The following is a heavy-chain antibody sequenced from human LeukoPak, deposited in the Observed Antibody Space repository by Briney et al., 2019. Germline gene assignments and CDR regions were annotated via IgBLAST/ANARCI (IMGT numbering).Heavy chain of an antibody. CDR3: ARGVVPAADFDY. CDR2: MSPNSGNT. J-gene: IGHJ4*02. Sequence: ASVKVSCKASGYTFTSYDINWVRQATGQGLEWMGWMSPNSGNTGYAQKFQGRVTMTRNTSISTDYMELSSLRSEDTAVYYCARGVVPAADFDYWGQGTLVTVSS. CDR1: GYTFTSYD. D-gene: IGHD2-2*01. V-gene: IGHV1-8*01.